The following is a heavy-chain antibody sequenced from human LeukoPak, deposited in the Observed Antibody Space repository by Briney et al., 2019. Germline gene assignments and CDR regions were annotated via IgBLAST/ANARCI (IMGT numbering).Heavy chain of an antibody. Sequence: SETLSLTCTVSGGSISSYYWSWIRQPPGKGLEWIGYIYYSGSTNYNPSLKSRVTISVDTSKNQFSLKLSSVTAADTAVYYCARGRGAWGSGSYYNFDYWGQGTLVTVSS. D-gene: IGHD3-10*01. V-gene: IGHV4-59*12. CDR1: GGSISSYY. CDR2: IYYSGST. CDR3: ARGRGAWGSGSYYNFDY. J-gene: IGHJ4*02.